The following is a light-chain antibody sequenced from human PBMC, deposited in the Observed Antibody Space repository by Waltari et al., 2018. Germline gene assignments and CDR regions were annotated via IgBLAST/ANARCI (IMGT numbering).Light chain of an antibody. Sequence: DIQMTQSPSSLSASVEDRVTITCRASQKNSSYLNWYQQTPGTAPRLLIYDASRLQSGVPSMFSGSRSGTDFTLTISSLQPEVFRTYYCQQTYTTPRTFGQGAKVETK. V-gene: IGKV1-39*01. J-gene: IGKJ1*01. CDR1: QKNSSY. CDR2: DAS. CDR3: QQTYTTPRT.